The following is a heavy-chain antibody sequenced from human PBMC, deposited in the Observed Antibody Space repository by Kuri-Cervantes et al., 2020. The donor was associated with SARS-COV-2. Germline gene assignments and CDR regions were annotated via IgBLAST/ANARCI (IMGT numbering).Heavy chain of an antibody. CDR2: ISWDGGST. CDR3: SSGGSQREWYY. CDR1: GFTFGNYF. Sequence: GESLKISCATSGFTFGNYFMHWVRQRPGKGLEWVSLISWDGGSTYYADPVKGRFTISRDNSKDSLFLQMNSLRSEDTAFYYCSSGGSQREWYYWGQGTLVTVSS. V-gene: IGHV3-43*01. D-gene: IGHD3-16*01. J-gene: IGHJ4*02.